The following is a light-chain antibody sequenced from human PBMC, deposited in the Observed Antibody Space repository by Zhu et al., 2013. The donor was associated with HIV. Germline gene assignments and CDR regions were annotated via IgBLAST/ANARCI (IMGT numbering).Light chain of an antibody. CDR2: SSS. J-gene: IGKJ1*01. CDR3: QQYGSTFTWT. Sequence: EIVLTQSPDTLSLSPGERATLSCRASQSVSSSYLAWYHQKPGQAPRLLIHSSSDRATGIPDRFSGSGSGRDFTLTISRLEPEDSGLYYCQQYGSTFTWTFGQGTKVEIK. CDR1: QSVSSSY. V-gene: IGKV3-20*01.